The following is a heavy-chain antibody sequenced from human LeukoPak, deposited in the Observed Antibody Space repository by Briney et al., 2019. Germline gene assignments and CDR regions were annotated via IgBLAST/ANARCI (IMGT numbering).Heavy chain of an antibody. Sequence: GGSLRLSCAAPGFTFSSYWMSWVRQAPGKGLVWVSRIKSDATSITYADSVKGRFTISRDNAKNTLYLQMNSLRAEDTAVYYCARDAGYGGNPDYGGQGTLVTVSA. CDR2: IKSDATSI. CDR3: ARDAGYGGNPDY. V-gene: IGHV3-74*01. D-gene: IGHD4-23*01. CDR1: GFTFSSYW. J-gene: IGHJ4*02.